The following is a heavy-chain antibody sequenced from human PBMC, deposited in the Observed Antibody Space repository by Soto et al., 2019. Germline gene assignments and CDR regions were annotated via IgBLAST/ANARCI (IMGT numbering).Heavy chain of an antibody. D-gene: IGHD3-9*01. CDR2: IYSGGST. CDR1: GFTFSSYA. J-gene: IGHJ6*02. CDR3: ARVTYYDILTGYYTPLDV. Sequence: GGSLRLSCAASGFTFSSYAMSWVRQAPGKGLEWVSVIYSGGSTYYADSVKGRFTISRDNFKNTLYLQMNSLRAEDTAVYYCARVTYYDILTGYYTPLDVWGQGTTVTVSS. V-gene: IGHV3-53*01.